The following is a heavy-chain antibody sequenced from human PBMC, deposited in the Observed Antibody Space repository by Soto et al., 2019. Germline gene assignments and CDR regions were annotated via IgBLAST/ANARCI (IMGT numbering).Heavy chain of an antibody. CDR3: ARRAETNGWNGFGADKYYFDF. Sequence: ASVKVSCKASGYTFTSYDIYWVRQATGQGLEWMGWLNPNTGNSGYAQKFQGRITVTSDTSINAVHMELSSLRSEDTAVYYCARRAETNGWNGFGADKYYFDFWGQGTLVTVSS. V-gene: IGHV1-8*01. CDR2: LNPNTGNS. CDR1: GYTFTSYD. D-gene: IGHD1-1*01. J-gene: IGHJ4*02.